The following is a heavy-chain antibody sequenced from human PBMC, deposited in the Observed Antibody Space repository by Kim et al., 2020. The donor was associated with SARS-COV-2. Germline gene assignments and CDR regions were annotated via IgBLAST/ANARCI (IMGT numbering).Heavy chain of an antibody. Sequence: SETLSLTCTVSGYSISSGYYWGWIRQPPGKGLEWIGRIYHSGSTYYNPSLKSRVTISVDTSKNQFSLKLSSVTAADTAVYYCARGKKGYYVQEWFDPWGQGTLVTVSS. CDR3: ARGKKGYYVQEWFDP. J-gene: IGHJ5*02. D-gene: IGHD3-10*02. CDR2: IYHSGST. CDR1: GYSISSGYY. V-gene: IGHV4-38-2*02.